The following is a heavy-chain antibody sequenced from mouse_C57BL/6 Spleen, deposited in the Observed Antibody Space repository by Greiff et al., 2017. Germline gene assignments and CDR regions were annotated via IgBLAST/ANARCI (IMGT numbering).Heavy chain of an antibody. CDR1: GYTFTSYG. CDR3: ARYITTVATY. J-gene: IGHJ3*01. V-gene: IGHV1-81*01. Sequence: QVQLQQSGAELARPGASVKLSCKASGYTFTSYGISWVKQRTGQGLEWIGKIYPRSGNTYYNEKFKGKATLTADKSSSPAYMELRSLTSEDSAVYFCARYITTVATYWGQRTLVTVSA. D-gene: IGHD1-1*01. CDR2: IYPRSGNT.